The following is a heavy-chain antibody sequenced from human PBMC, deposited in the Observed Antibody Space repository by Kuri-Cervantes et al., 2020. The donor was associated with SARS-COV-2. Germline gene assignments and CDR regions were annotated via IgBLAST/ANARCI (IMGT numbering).Heavy chain of an antibody. J-gene: IGHJ4*02. CDR2: ISSSSSTI. Sequence: GESLKISCAASGFIFSDYGMHWVRQAPGKGLEWVSYISSSSSTIYYADSVKGRFTISRDNSKNTLYLQMGSLRAEDMAVYYCARATTYYDFWSGYYFDYWGQGTLVTVSS. V-gene: IGHV3-48*01. CDR1: GFIFSDYG. D-gene: IGHD3-3*01. CDR3: ARATTYYDFWSGYYFDY.